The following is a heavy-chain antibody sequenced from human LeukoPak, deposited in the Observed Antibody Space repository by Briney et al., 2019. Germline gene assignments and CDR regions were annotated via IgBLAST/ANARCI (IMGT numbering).Heavy chain of an antibody. CDR3: ARGSRNVYFDY. CDR2: IYSGGST. Sequence: GGSLRLSCAASGFTVSSNFMSWVRQAPGKGLEWVSVIYSGGSTYYADSVKGRFTFSGDNSKNTLYLQMNSLRPEDTAVYYCARGSRNVYFDYWGQGTLVTVSS. V-gene: IGHV3-66*02. CDR1: GFTVSSNF. J-gene: IGHJ4*02. D-gene: IGHD2-8*01.